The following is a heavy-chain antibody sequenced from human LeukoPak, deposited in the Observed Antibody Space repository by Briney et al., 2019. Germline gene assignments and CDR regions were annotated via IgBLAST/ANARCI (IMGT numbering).Heavy chain of an antibody. J-gene: IGHJ6*03. D-gene: IGHD5-18*01. Sequence: PGGSLRLSCAASGFTFMSYEMNWVRQAPGKGLEWVSYISSSSTTIYYADSVKGRFTISRDNAKNTLYLQMNSLRAEDTAVYYCARLTDTAMVDYYYYMDVWGKGTTVTVSS. CDR3: ARLTDTAMVDYYYYMDV. CDR2: ISSSSTTI. CDR1: GFTFMSYE. V-gene: IGHV3-48*03.